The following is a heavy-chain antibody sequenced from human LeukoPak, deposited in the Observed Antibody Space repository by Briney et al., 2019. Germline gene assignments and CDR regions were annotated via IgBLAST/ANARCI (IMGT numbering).Heavy chain of an antibody. CDR3: ARDWLGSGSEFDY. CDR2: IYASGST. Sequence: SETLSLTCTVSGGSISSYYWSWIRQPPGKGLEWIGRIYASGSTNYNPSLKSRVTISVDTSKNQFSLKLSSVTAADTAVYYCARDWLGSGSEFDYWGQGPLVTVSS. CDR1: GGSISSYY. J-gene: IGHJ4*02. V-gene: IGHV4-4*07. D-gene: IGHD3-10*01.